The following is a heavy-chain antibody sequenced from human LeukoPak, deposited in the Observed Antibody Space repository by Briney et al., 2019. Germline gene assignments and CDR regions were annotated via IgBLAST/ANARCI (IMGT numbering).Heavy chain of an antibody. D-gene: IGHD2-15*01. CDR2: IIRIFGTA. J-gene: IGHJ4*02. CDR1: GGTFSSYA. CDR3: ASRGYCSGGSCPNYFDY. V-gene: IGHV1-69*01. Sequence: SVKVSCKASGGTFSSYAISWVRQAPGQGLEWMGGIIRIFGTANYAQKFQGRVTITADESTSTAYMELSSLRSEDTAVYYCASRGYCSGGSCPNYFDYWGQGTLVTVSS.